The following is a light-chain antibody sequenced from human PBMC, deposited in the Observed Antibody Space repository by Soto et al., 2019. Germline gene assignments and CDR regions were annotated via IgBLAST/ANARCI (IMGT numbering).Light chain of an antibody. CDR1: SSNIGSND. V-gene: IGLV1-51*01. J-gene: IGLJ1*01. CDR2: DNN. Sequence: QSVLTQPPSVSAAPGQKVTIPCSGGSSNIGSNDVCWYQQVPETAPKVLIYDNNKRPSGIPDRFSGSKSGTSATLGISGLQTGDEADYYCGTWHSDSYVFGSGTKVTVL. CDR3: GTWHSDSYV.